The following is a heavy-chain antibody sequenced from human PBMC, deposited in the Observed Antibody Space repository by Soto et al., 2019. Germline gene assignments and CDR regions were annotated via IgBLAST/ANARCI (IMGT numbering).Heavy chain of an antibody. V-gene: IGHV3-23*01. Sequence: EVQLLDSGGGLAQPGGSLRLSCAASGFTFGNYALNWVRQAPGKGLEWVSTVSGTGAVTYYADSVKGRCTISRDNARSTLDLQMNNLRAGDAGMYFCAKVRASLKALDYWGQGSLVTVS. D-gene: IGHD3-3*01. CDR1: GFTFGNYA. J-gene: IGHJ4*02. CDR2: VSGTGAVT. CDR3: AKVRASLKALDY.